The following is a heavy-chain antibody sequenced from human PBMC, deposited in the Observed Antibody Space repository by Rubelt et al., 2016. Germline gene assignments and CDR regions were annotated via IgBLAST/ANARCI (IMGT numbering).Heavy chain of an antibody. CDR2: IYYSGST. CDR1: GGSISSGGYY. D-gene: IGHD2-2*01. CDR3: ARELYCSSTRCYVDYYYGMDV. V-gene: IGHV4-31*02. Sequence: SGGSISSGGYYWSWIRQHPGKGLEWIGYIYYSGSTYYNPSLKSRVTISVDTSKNQFSLKLSSVTAADTAVYYCARELYCSSTRCYVDYYYGMDVWGQGTTVTVSS. J-gene: IGHJ6*02.